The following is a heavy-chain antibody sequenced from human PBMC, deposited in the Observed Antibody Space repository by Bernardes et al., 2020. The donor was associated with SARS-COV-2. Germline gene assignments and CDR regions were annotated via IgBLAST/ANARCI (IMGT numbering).Heavy chain of an antibody. D-gene: IGHD1-26*01. CDR2: IKEDGSEK. Sequence: GGSLRLSCAAAGFTFSRYWMSWVRQAPGKGREWLATIKEDGSEKHYVDSVKGRFTISRDNAKNSLFLQMNSLRAEDTAVYYCARAEGGAMDVWGQGTTVTVSS. CDR3: ARAEGGAMDV. V-gene: IGHV3-7*03. CDR1: GFTFSRYW. J-gene: IGHJ6*02.